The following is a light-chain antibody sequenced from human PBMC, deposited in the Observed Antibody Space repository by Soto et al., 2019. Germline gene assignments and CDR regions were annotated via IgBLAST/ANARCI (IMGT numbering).Light chain of an antibody. CDR2: DAS. CDR1: QDISNY. V-gene: IGKV1-33*01. CDR3: QQYDNLPHT. J-gene: IGKJ2*01. Sequence: DIPMTQSPSSLSASVGDRVTITCQASQDISNYLSWYQQKPGKAPKLLIYDASNLETGVPSRFSGSGSGTDFTFTISSLQPEDIATYYCQQYDNLPHTFGQGTKLEIK.